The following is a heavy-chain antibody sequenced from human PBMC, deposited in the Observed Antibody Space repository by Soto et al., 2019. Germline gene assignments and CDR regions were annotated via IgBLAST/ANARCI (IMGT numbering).Heavy chain of an antibody. CDR3: ARDHDSESLSDAFDI. CDR2: INSDGSST. J-gene: IGHJ3*02. CDR1: GFTFSSYW. Sequence: GGSLRLSCAASGFTFSSYWMHWVRQAPGKGLAWVSRINSDGSSTSYADSVKGRFTISRDNAKNTLYLQMNSLRAEDTAVYYCARDHDSESLSDAFDIWGQGTMVTVSS. D-gene: IGHD1-26*01. V-gene: IGHV3-74*01.